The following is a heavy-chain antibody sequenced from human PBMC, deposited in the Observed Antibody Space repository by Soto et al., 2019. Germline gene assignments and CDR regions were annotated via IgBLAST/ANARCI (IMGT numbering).Heavy chain of an antibody. Sequence: ASVKVSCKASGYTFTGYYMRWVRQAPGQGLEWMGWINPNSGGTNYAQKFQGRVTMTRDTSISTAYMELSRLRSDDTAVYYCARDIEPFYCSSTSCYTYYYYYGMDVWGQGTTVTVSS. CDR3: ARDIEPFYCSSTSCYTYYYYYGMDV. D-gene: IGHD2-2*02. V-gene: IGHV1-2*02. J-gene: IGHJ6*02. CDR2: INPNSGGT. CDR1: GYTFTGYY.